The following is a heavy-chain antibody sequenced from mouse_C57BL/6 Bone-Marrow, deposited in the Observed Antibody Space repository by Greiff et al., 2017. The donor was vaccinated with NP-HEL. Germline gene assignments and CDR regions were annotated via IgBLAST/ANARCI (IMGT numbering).Heavy chain of an antibody. Sequence: VQLQQSGAELVRPGASVKLSCTASGFNIKDDYMHWVKQRPEQGLEWIGWIDPENGDTEYASKFQGKATITADTSSNTAYLQLSSLTSEDTAVYYCTSWERGFDYWGQGTTLTVSS. J-gene: IGHJ2*01. CDR3: TSWERGFDY. V-gene: IGHV14-4*01. CDR2: IDPENGDT. D-gene: IGHD4-1*01. CDR1: GFNIKDDY.